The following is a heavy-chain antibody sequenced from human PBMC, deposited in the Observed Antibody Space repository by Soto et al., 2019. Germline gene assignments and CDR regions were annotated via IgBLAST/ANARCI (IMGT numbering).Heavy chain of an antibody. J-gene: IGHJ5*01. CDR1: GYTCTAYY. CDR2: INPDTGGT. CDR3: VRAVGRAGSIWYMGAYDS. V-gene: IGHV1-2*04. D-gene: IGHD6-13*01. Sequence: ASVKVSCKASGYTCTAYYIHWLRQAPGQGLEWLGWINPDTGGTDYAQKFQGWVTLTRDTSKTTAYMELSSLKSDDTAVFYCVRAVGRAGSIWYMGAYDSWGQGTLVTVSS.